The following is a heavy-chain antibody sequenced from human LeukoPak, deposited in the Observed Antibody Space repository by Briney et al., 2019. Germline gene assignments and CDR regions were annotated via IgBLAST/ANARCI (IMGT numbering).Heavy chain of an antibody. J-gene: IGHJ6*02. Sequence: ASVKVSCKASGYTFTGYYMHWVRQAPGQGLEWMGWINPNSGGTNYAQKFQGRVTMTRDTSISTAYMELSRLRSDDTAVYYCARDTGYCSGGSCYETDYYYGMDVWGQGTTVTVSS. CDR3: ARDTGYCSGGSCYETDYYYGMDV. D-gene: IGHD2-15*01. V-gene: IGHV1-2*02. CDR2: INPNSGGT. CDR1: GYTFTGYY.